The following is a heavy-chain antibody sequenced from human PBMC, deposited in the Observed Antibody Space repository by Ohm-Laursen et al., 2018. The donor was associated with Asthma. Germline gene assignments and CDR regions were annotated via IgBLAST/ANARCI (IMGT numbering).Heavy chain of an antibody. Sequence: FLRLSCAASGFTFSSYAMHWVRQAPGKGLEWVAVISYDGSNKYYADSVKGRFTISRDNSRNTLYLQMNGLRAEDTAVYYCAKGGPLTNEVFDIWGQGTMVTVSS. CDR3: AKGGPLTNEVFDI. CDR1: GFTFSSYA. V-gene: IGHV3-30-3*01. D-gene: IGHD3-9*01. J-gene: IGHJ3*02. CDR2: ISYDGSNK.